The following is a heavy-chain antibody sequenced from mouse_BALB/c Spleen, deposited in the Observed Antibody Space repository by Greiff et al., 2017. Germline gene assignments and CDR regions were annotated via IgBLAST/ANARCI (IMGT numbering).Heavy chain of an antibody. Sequence: QVQLQQPGAELVKPGASVKMSCKASGYTFTSYNMHWVKQTPGQGLEWIGAIYPGNGDTSYNQKFKGKATLTADKSSSTAYMQLSSLTSEDSAVYYCAREGTTATAWFAYWGQGTLVTVSA. V-gene: IGHV1-12*01. CDR2: IYPGNGDT. J-gene: IGHJ3*01. CDR1: GYTFTSYN. CDR3: AREGTTATAWFAY. D-gene: IGHD1-2*01.